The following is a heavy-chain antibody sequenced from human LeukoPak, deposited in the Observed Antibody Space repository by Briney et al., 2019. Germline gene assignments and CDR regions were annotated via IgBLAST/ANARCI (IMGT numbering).Heavy chain of an antibody. Sequence: GGSLRLSCAASGFTFRNFWMSWVRQTPGKGLEWVANIKQDGSEKYYVDSVKGRFTISKDNADNSVYLQMNSLRAEDTAVYYCARVAFRGYTYGSIDYWGQGTLVTVSS. J-gene: IGHJ4*02. V-gene: IGHV3-7*05. CDR3: ARVAFRGYTYGSIDY. D-gene: IGHD5-18*01. CDR2: IKQDGSEK. CDR1: GFTFRNFW.